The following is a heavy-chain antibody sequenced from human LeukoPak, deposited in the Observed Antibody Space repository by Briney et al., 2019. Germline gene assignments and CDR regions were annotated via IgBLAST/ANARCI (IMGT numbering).Heavy chain of an antibody. CDR1: GFTFSSYW. D-gene: IGHD1-1*01. Sequence: GGSLRLSCAASGFTFSSYWMHWVRQALGKGLVWVSRINSDGSSTSYADSVKGRFTISRDNAKNTLYLQMNSLRAEDTAVYYCARASGTGTTYVWFDPWGQGTLVTVSS. V-gene: IGHV3-74*01. CDR2: INSDGSST. CDR3: ARASGTGTTYVWFDP. J-gene: IGHJ5*02.